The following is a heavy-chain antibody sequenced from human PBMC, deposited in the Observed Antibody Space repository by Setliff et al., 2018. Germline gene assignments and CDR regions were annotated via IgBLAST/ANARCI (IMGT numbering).Heavy chain of an antibody. CDR1: GDSIKSNAYY. J-gene: IGHJ4*02. D-gene: IGHD6-13*01. CDR2: VHSSGTT. CDR3: ARGGLAAAATH. Sequence: SETLSLTCAVSGDSIKSNAYYWGWIRQSPVRGLEWIGSVHSSGTTHYNPSLKSRVTISVDSAKNHFSLNLRSVTAADTAVYYCARGGLAAAATHWGQGTLVTVSS. V-gene: IGHV4-39*02.